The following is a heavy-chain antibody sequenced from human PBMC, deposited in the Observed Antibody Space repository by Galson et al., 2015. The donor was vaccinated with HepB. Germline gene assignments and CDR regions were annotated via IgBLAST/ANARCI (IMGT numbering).Heavy chain of an antibody. D-gene: IGHD3/OR15-3a*01. Sequence: SLRLSCATSGFALNFYSVNWIRQAPGKGLEWVESISRSSSYIHYVDSVKGRFTNSRDNAKNTMDLQMNGLREDDMAVYFCVRGLYEFWGGYRPDTFDLWGQGTMVTVSS. V-gene: IGHV3-21*06. J-gene: IGHJ3*01. CDR2: ISRSSSYI. CDR3: VRGLYEFWGGYRPDTFDL. CDR1: GFALNFYS.